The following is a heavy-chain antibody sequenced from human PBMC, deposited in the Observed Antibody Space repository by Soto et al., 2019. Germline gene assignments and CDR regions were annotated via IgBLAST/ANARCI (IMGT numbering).Heavy chain of an antibody. CDR2: ISTTGRYI. J-gene: IGHJ5*01. D-gene: IGHD5-18*01. Sequence: EVQLVESGGGLVKPGGSLRLSCAASGFTFSDHSMNWVRQAPGKGLEWVSSISTTGRYIYYADSMAGRFTISRDNAKNSLYLQIKSLRGEDTAVYYCAAGTDTAMEQGADSWGRGTLVTVSS. CDR3: AAGTDTAMEQGADS. CDR1: GFTFSDHS. V-gene: IGHV3-21*02.